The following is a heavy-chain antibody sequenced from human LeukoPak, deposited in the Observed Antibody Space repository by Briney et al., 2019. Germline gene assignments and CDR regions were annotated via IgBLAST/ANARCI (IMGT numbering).Heavy chain of an antibody. J-gene: IGHJ3*02. CDR1: GGSFSSYY. V-gene: IGHV4-39*07. Sequence: SETLSLTCAVYGGSFSSYYWGWIRQPPGKGLEWIGSIYYSGSTYYNPSLKSRVTISVDTSKNQFSLKLSSVTAADTAVYYCARFMYYYDSSGYYPRVAYDAFDIWGQGTMVTVSS. D-gene: IGHD3-22*01. CDR2: IYYSGST. CDR3: ARFMYYYDSSGYYPRVAYDAFDI.